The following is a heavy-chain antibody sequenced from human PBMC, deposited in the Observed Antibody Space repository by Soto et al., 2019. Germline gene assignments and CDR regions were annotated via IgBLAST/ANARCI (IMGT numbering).Heavy chain of an antibody. J-gene: IGHJ5*02. CDR1: GFTFSSYG. CDR3: ARDSWDIVVHPRYNWFDP. V-gene: IGHV3-33*01. Sequence: GGSLRLSCAASGFTFSSYGMHWVRQAPGKGLEWVAVIWYDGSNKYYADSVKGRFTISRDNSKNTLYLQMNSLRAEDTAVYYCARDSWDIVVHPRYNWFDPWGQGTLVTVSS. CDR2: IWYDGSNK. D-gene: IGHD2-15*01.